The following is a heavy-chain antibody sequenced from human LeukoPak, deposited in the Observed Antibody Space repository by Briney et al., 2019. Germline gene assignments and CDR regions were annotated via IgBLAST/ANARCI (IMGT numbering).Heavy chain of an antibody. Sequence: SETLSLTCTVSGGSISSYYWSWIRQPPGKGLEWIGLIYYSGSANYNPSLKSRVTISVDTSKNQFSLKLSSVTAADTAVYYCARTPPYYDILTGYRSSDYFDYWGQGTLVTVSS. D-gene: IGHD3-9*01. V-gene: IGHV4-59*12. CDR3: ARTPPYYDILTGYRSSDYFDY. CDR1: GGSISSYY. J-gene: IGHJ4*02. CDR2: IYYSGSA.